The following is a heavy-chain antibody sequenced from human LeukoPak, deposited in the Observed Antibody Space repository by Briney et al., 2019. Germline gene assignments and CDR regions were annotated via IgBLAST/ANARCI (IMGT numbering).Heavy chain of an antibody. CDR2: ISSSGDAT. CDR1: EFIFNAYA. CDR3: AKDPRAMGRYFFDD. J-gene: IGHJ4*01. Sequence: GVPLRLSCVGCEFIFNAYAISWVRQRPGEAAECVAIISSSGDATDYAESVKDRLSISRDNAKKTLYLQITRPRADDTAIYYCAKDPRAMGRYFFDDWGQGSLVTVSS. D-gene: IGHD3-16*01. V-gene: IGHV3-23*01.